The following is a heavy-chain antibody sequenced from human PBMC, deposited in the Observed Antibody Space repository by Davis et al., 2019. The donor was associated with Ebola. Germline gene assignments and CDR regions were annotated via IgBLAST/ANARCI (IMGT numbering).Heavy chain of an antibody. CDR1: GFTFSDYY. CDR2: ISSSSSTI. CDR3: TTLGGCSGTSCSNWFDP. V-gene: IGHV3-11*01. D-gene: IGHD2-2*01. J-gene: IGHJ5*02. Sequence: GESLKISCAASGFTFSDYYMSWIRQAPGKGLEWVSYISSSSSTIYYADSVKGRFTISRDNAKNSLYLQMNSLKTEDTAVYYCTTLGGCSGTSCSNWFDPWGQGTLVTVSS.